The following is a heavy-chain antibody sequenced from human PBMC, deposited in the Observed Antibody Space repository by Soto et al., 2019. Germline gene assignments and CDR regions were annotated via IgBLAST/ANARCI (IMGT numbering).Heavy chain of an antibody. Sequence: PGGSLRLSCAASGFTFSSYGMHWVRQAPGKGLEWVAVISYDGSNKYYADSVKGRFTISRDNSKNTLYLQMNSLRAEDTAVYYCAKDLKDWYQSGGLDSNWFDPWGQGTLVTVSS. D-gene: IGHD2-2*01. V-gene: IGHV3-30*18. J-gene: IGHJ5*02. CDR3: AKDLKDWYQSGGLDSNWFDP. CDR2: ISYDGSNK. CDR1: GFTFSSYG.